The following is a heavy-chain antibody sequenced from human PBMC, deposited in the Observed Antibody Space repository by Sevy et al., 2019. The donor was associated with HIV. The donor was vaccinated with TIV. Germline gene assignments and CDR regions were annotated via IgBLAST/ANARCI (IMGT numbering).Heavy chain of an antibody. Sequence: GSLRLSCAASGFTVSSDYMSWVLQAPGKGLEYVSVIYSGGSTYYADSVKGRFTISRDNSKNMLFLQMNSLRAEDTAVYYCARILHYYYGMDVWGQGTTVTVSS. J-gene: IGHJ6*02. CDR1: GFTVSSDY. V-gene: IGHV3-53*01. CDR2: IYSGGST. CDR3: ARILHYYYGMDV.